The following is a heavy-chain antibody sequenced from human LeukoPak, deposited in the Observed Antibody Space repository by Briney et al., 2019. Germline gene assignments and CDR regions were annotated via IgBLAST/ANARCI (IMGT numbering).Heavy chain of an antibody. CDR2: ISSSSSYI. V-gene: IGHV3-21*01. J-gene: IGHJ1*01. Sequence: PGGSLRLSCAASGFTFSSYSMNWVRQAPGKGLEWVSSISSSSSYIYYADSVKGRFTISRDNAKNSLYLQMNSLRAEDTAVYYCARELDYYDSSGYYYAGYFQHWGQGTLVTVSS. D-gene: IGHD3-22*01. CDR3: ARELDYYDSSGYYYAGYFQH. CDR1: GFTFSSYS.